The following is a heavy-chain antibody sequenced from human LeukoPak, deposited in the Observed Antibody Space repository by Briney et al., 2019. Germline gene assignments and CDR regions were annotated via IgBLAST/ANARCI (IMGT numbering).Heavy chain of an antibody. J-gene: IGHJ3*02. CDR2: ISSSSTI. V-gene: IGHV3-69-1*01. Sequence: GGSLRLSCAASGFTFSDYYMNWVRQAPGKGLEWVSSISSSSTIYYADSVKGRFTISRDNSKNTLYLQMNSLRAEDTAVYYCATPPYGDYRVGAFDIWGQGTMVTVSS. D-gene: IGHD4-17*01. CDR3: ATPPYGDYRVGAFDI. CDR1: GFTFSDYY.